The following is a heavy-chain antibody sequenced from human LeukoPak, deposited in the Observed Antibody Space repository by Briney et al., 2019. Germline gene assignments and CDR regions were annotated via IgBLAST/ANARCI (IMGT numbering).Heavy chain of an antibody. Sequence: GGSLRLSCAASGFTFSGSAMHWVRQASGKGLEWVGRIRSKANSYATAYAASVKGRFTISRDDSKNTAYLQMNSLKTEDTAVYYCTRIDSRVDYWGQGTLVTVSS. V-gene: IGHV3-73*01. CDR1: GFTFSGSA. CDR2: IRSKANSYAT. D-gene: IGHD6-13*01. CDR3: TRIDSRVDY. J-gene: IGHJ4*02.